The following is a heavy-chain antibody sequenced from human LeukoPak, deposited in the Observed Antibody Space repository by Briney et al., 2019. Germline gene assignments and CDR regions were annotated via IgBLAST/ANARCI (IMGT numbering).Heavy chain of an antibody. J-gene: IGHJ6*02. CDR3: ARGGITMVRGRVGMDV. CDR1: GGSFSEYH. V-gene: IGHV4-34*01. CDR2: INHSGST. Sequence: PSETLSLTCAVYGGSFSEYHWTWIRQPPGKGLEWIGGINHSGSTNSYPSLKSRVTMSVDTSKNQFFLNLRSVTAADTAIYYCARGGITMVRGRVGMDVWGQGTTVTVSS. D-gene: IGHD3-10*01.